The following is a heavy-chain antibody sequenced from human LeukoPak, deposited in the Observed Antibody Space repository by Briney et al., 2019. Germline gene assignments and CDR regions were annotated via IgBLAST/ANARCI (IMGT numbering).Heavy chain of an antibody. V-gene: IGHV3-23*01. Sequence: GGSLRLSCAASGFTFSSYAMSWVRQAPGKGLEWVSAISGSGGTIYYADSVKGRFTISRDNAKNSLYLQMNSLRAEDTAVYYCTTEVPWDIWGQGTMVTVSS. CDR1: GFTFSSYA. CDR2: ISGSGGTI. CDR3: TTEVPWDI. J-gene: IGHJ3*02. D-gene: IGHD1-1*01.